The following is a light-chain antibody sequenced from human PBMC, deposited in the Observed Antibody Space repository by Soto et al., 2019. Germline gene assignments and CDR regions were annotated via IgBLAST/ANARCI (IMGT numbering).Light chain of an antibody. CDR3: QQYNNWWT. CDR2: GAS. J-gene: IGKJ1*01. CDR1: QSVSSN. Sequence: EIELNESPATLSVSPEERATLSCRASQSVSSNLAWYQQRPGQAPRLLIYGASTRATGVPTRFSGSGSGTEFTLTISSLQSEDLAVYHCQQYNNWWTFGQGTTV. V-gene: IGKV3-15*01.